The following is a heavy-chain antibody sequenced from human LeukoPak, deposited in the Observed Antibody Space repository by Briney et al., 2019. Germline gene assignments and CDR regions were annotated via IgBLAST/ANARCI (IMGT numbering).Heavy chain of an antibody. D-gene: IGHD1-1*01. CDR2: TFHSGSP. CDR1: GGSISSGAYS. CDR3: ARHGSWIPFDY. V-gene: IGHV4-30-2*01. Sequence: PSETLSLTCTVSGGSISSGAYSWNWVRQPPGKGLEWIGYTFHSGSPEYNPSLKSRVTISVDTSKNQFSLKLSSVTAADTAVHYCARHGSWIPFDYWGQGTLVTVSS. J-gene: IGHJ4*02.